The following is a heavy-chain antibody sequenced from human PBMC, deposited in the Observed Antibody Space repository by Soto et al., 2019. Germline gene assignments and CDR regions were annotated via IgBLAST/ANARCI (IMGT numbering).Heavy chain of an antibody. J-gene: IGHJ6*02. Sequence: QVQLVESGGGVVQPGRSLRLSCAASGFTFSNCVMHWVRQAPGKGLEWVAVISYDGNNKYYADSVKGRFTISRDNSKNTLYLQMNSLRAEDTAVYYCARAGCDGGRCYTLVGLRYGMDVWGQGTTVTVSS. CDR2: ISYDGNNK. CDR3: ARAGCDGGRCYTLVGLRYGMDV. D-gene: IGHD2-15*01. V-gene: IGHV3-30-3*01. CDR1: GFTFSNCV.